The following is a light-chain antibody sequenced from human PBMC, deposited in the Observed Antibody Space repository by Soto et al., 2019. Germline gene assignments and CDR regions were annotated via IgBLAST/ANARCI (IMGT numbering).Light chain of an antibody. CDR1: QSLSNNIY. Sequence: VLTQSAGTLSLSPGERATLSCRASQSLSNNIYLAWYQQKPGQAPRLLIYGASSRATGIPNRFSGSGSGTDFTLTISRLEPEDFAVYYCQQYNNWPPKTFGQGTKVDIK. V-gene: IGKV3-20*01. CDR2: GAS. CDR3: QQYNNWPPKT. J-gene: IGKJ1*01.